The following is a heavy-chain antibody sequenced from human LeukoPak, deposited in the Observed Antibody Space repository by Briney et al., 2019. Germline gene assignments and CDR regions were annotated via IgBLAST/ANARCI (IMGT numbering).Heavy chain of an antibody. CDR1: GFTFSSYT. CDR3: TTDYYDSSGYFGLHDAFDI. J-gene: IGHJ3*02. V-gene: IGHV3-15*07. Sequence: GGSLRLSCVGSGFTFSSYTMNWVRQAPGKGLEWVGRIKSKTDGGTTDYAAPVKGRFTISRDDSKNTLYLQMNSLKTEDTAVYYCTTDYYDSSGYFGLHDAFDIWGQGTMVTASS. CDR2: IKSKTDGGTT. D-gene: IGHD3-22*01.